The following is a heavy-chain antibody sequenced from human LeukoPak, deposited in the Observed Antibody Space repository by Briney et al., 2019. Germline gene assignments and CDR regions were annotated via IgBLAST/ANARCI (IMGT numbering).Heavy chain of an antibody. CDR3: AKDDYYDTSGYRD. CDR1: GFTFSSYE. J-gene: IGHJ4*02. V-gene: IGHV3-48*03. D-gene: IGHD3-22*01. Sequence: PGGSLRLSCAASGFTFSSYEMNWVRQAPGKGLEWVSYISSSGSTIYYADSVKGRFTISRDNAKNSLYLQMNSLRAEDTAVYYWAKDDYYDTSGYRDWGQGALVTVSS. CDR2: ISSSGSTI.